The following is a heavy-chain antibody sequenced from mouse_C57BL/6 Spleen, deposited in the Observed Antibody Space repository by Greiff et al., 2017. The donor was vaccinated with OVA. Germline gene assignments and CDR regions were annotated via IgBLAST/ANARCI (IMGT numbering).Heavy chain of an antibody. CDR2: IYPGDGDT. CDR1: GYAFSSSW. Sequence: VKVVESGPELVKPGASVKISCKASGYAFSSSWMNWVKQRPGKGLEWIGRIYPGDGDTNYNGKFKGKATLTADKSSSTAYMQLSSLTSEDSAVYFCAPLLLRSLVWGTGTTVTVSS. D-gene: IGHD1-1*01. CDR3: APLLLRSLV. J-gene: IGHJ1*03. V-gene: IGHV1-82*01.